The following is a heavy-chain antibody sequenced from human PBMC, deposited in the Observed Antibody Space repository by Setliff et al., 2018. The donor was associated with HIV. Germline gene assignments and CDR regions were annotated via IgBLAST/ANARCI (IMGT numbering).Heavy chain of an antibody. V-gene: IGHV3-30*02. Sequence: GGSLRLSCAASGFTFSSYGMHWVRQAPGKGLEWVTFIRYDGNDKYYADSVKGRFTISRDNSKNTLYLQMNSLRTEDTAVYYCAKNARDYYYYYMDVWGKGTTVTVSS. CDR1: GFTFSSYG. CDR2: IRYDGNDK. CDR3: AKNARDYYYYYMDV. J-gene: IGHJ6*03.